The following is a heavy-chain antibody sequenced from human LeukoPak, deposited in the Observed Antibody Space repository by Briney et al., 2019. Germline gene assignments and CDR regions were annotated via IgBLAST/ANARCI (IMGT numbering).Heavy chain of an antibody. Sequence: PGGSLRLSCAASGFTFSSYAMSWVRQAPGKGLEWVSSISVSGDRIFYVDSVKGRFTISRDNSKNRLYLQVKSLRADDTGVYFCAKDLEAVAGTIVNDYWGQGTLVTVSS. CDR1: GFTFSSYA. D-gene: IGHD6-19*01. CDR3: AKDLEAVAGTIVNDY. J-gene: IGHJ4*02. V-gene: IGHV3-23*01. CDR2: ISVSGDRI.